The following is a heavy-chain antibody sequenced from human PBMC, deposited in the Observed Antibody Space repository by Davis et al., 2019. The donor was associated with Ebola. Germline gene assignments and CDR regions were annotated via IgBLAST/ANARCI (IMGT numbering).Heavy chain of an antibody. V-gene: IGHV1-18*04. CDR2: ISTHNGDT. J-gene: IGHJ3*01. Sequence: AASVKVSCKTSGYRLDTYGISWVRQAPGQGLEWMGWISTHNGDTNYAQKVQGRVTMTTDTSTRTAYMELRSLRSDDTAVYYCPRDECSSTSCYAAYPFDLWAQGTMVTVSS. CDR1: GYRLDTYG. CDR3: PRDECSSTSCYAAYPFDL. D-gene: IGHD2-2*01.